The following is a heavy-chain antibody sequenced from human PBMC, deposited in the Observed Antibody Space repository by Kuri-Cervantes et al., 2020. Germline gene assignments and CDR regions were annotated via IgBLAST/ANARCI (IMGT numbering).Heavy chain of an antibody. Sequence: SVKVSCKASGGTFSSYAISWVRQAPGQGLEWMGGIIPIFGTANYAQKFQGRVTITADESTSTAYMELSSLRSEDTAVYYCARTYYYGSGTGYWGQGTLVTVSS. D-gene: IGHD3-10*01. V-gene: IGHV1-69*13. CDR1: GGTFSSYA. CDR3: ARTYYYGSGTGY. J-gene: IGHJ4*02. CDR2: IIPIFGTA.